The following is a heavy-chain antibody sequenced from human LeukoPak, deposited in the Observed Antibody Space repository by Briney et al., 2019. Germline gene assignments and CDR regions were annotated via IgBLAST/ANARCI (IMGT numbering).Heavy chain of an antibody. CDR3: AKDLGWELPAEAY. CDR2: IYGSGVSI. V-gene: IGHV3-23*01. Sequence: GGSLRLSCVASGFTFKSYVMNWFRQAPGEGLEWLATIYGSGVSISYADSVKGRFTISRDNSNNTLYLQMNGLRVEDTAIYYCAKDLGWELPAEAYWGQGILVTVSS. J-gene: IGHJ4*02. CDR1: GFTFKSYV. D-gene: IGHD1-26*01.